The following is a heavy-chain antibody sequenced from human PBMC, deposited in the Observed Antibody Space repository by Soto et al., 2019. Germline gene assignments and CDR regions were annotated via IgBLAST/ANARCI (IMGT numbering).Heavy chain of an antibody. CDR1: GGSISSGGYS. CDR2: IYHSGST. D-gene: IGHD4-17*01. J-gene: IGHJ5*02. V-gene: IGHV4-30-2*01. CDR3: ARACVYGDYVANWFDP. Sequence: SETLSLTCAVSGGSISSGGYSWSWIRQPPGKGLGWIGYIYHSGSTYYNPSLKSRVTISVDTSKNQFSLKLSSVTAADTAVYYCARACVYGDYVANWFDPWGQGTLVYVSS.